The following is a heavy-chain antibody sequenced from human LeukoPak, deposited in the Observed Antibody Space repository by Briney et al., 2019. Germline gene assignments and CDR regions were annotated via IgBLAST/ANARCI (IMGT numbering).Heavy chain of an antibody. D-gene: IGHD2-15*01. J-gene: IGHJ4*02. V-gene: IGHV3-15*01. CDR1: GFTFSSYW. CDR3: TTLGVVVVAAADY. Sequence: GGSLRLSCAASGFTFSSYWMSWVRQAPGKGLEWVGRIKSKTDGGTTDYAAPVKGRFTISRDDPKNTLYLQMNSLKTEDTAVYYCTTLGVVVVAAADYWGQGTLVTVSS. CDR2: IKSKTDGGTT.